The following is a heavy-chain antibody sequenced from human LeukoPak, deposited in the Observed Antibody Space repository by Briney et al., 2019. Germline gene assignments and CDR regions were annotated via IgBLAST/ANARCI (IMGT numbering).Heavy chain of an antibody. J-gene: IGHJ5*02. CDR3: AKDWYGGNWFDP. Sequence: SETLSLTCTVSGGSISTYYWSWIRQPPGKGLEWIGYISYSGNTNYNPSLKSRVTVSLDTSKNELFLKVSSVTAADTAVYYCAKDWYGGNWFDPWGQGTLVTVSS. D-gene: IGHD3/OR15-3a*01. CDR2: ISYSGNT. CDR1: GGSISTYY. V-gene: IGHV4-59*01.